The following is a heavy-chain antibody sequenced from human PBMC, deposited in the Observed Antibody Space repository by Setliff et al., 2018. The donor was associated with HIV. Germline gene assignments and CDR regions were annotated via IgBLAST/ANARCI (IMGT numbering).Heavy chain of an antibody. CDR3: ARDLYTSGWPNWFDP. CDR1: GYTFTNFG. J-gene: IGHJ5*02. CDR2: VNTNNDKT. D-gene: IGHD6-19*01. V-gene: IGHV1-18*01. Sequence: RASVMVSCKASGYTFTNFGITWVRQVPGQGLEWMGWVNTNNDKTNYAQKFQGRVTMTTDRSTKTAYLDLGSLRPDDTAVYYCARDLYTSGWPNWFDPWGPGTLVTVSS.